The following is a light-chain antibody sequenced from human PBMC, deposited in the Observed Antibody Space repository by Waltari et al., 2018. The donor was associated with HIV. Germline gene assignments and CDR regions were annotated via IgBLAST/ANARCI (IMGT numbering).Light chain of an antibody. CDR2: LGS. Sequence: DIVMTQSPLSLPVTPGEPASISFRSSQSLLHSNGYNYLDWYLQKPGQSPQLLISLGSNRASGVPDRFSGSGSGTDFTLKISRVEAEDVGIYYCMQALQTPRTFGQGTKVEI. V-gene: IGKV2-28*01. J-gene: IGKJ1*01. CDR1: QSLLHSNGYNY. CDR3: MQALQTPRT.